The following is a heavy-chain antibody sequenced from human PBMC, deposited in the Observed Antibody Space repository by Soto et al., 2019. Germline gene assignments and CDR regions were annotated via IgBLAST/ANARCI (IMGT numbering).Heavy chain of an antibody. D-gene: IGHD1-26*01. CDR1: GGSISSYY. CDR2: IYYSGST. J-gene: IGHJ2*01. V-gene: IGHV4-59*08. CDR3: ARKWGWYFDF. Sequence: QVQLQESGPGLVKPSETLSLTCTVSGGSISSYYWSWIRQPPGKGLEWIGYIYYSGSTNYNPSLKRRVTITVDTSKTQFSLKLSSVTAADTAVYYCARKWGWYFDFWGRGTLVTVSS.